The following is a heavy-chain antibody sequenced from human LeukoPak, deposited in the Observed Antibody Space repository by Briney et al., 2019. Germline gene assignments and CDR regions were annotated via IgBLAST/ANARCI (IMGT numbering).Heavy chain of an antibody. Sequence: VASVKVSCKASGGTFSSYAISWVRQAPGQGLEWMGWISAYNGNTNYAQKLQGRVTMTTDTSTSTAYMELRSLRSDDTAVYYCARAHYDFWSGYYMLDYWGQGTLVTVSS. D-gene: IGHD3-3*01. V-gene: IGHV1-18*01. CDR3: ARAHYDFWSGYYMLDY. CDR2: ISAYNGNT. J-gene: IGHJ4*02. CDR1: GGTFSSYA.